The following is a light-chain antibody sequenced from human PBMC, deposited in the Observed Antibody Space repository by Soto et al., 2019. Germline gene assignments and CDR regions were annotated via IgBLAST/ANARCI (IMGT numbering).Light chain of an antibody. V-gene: IGLV3-25*02. CDR2: KDS. Sequence: SYELTQPPSVSVSPGQTARITCSGDALPKQYAYWYQQKPGQAPVLVIYKDSERPSGIPERFPGSSSGTTVTLTISGVQAEDEADSYCKSADSGGTYYVFGTGTKVTVL. J-gene: IGLJ1*01. CDR3: KSADSGGTYYV. CDR1: ALPKQY.